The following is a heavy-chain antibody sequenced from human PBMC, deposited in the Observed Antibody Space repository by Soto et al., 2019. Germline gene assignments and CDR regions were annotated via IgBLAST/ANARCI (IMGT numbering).Heavy chain of an antibody. V-gene: IGHV3-30*04. J-gene: IGHJ5*02. CDR3: ARAAHSSSWNWLDP. CDR2: ISYDGSLE. Sequence: QVQLVESGGGVVQAGRSLRLSCAASGFNFRSYAIHWVRQAPGKGLEWVAVISYDGSLEYYADSVKGRFTISRDNSKNTLYLQMNSLRGEDTAVYYCARAAHSSSWNWLDPWGQGTLVTVSS. CDR1: GFNFRSYA. D-gene: IGHD6-13*01.